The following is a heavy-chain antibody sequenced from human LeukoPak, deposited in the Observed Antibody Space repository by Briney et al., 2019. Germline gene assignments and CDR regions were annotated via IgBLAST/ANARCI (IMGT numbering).Heavy chain of an antibody. V-gene: IGHV1-2*04. Sequence: GASVKVSCKASGYTFTGYYMHWVRQAPGQGLEWMGWINPNSGGTNYAQKFQGWVTMTRDTSISTAYMELSRLRSDDTAVYYCARVWSGSGSAPFDYWGQGTLVTVSS. J-gene: IGHJ4*02. D-gene: IGHD3-10*01. CDR2: INPNSGGT. CDR1: GYTFTGYY. CDR3: ARVWSGSGSAPFDY.